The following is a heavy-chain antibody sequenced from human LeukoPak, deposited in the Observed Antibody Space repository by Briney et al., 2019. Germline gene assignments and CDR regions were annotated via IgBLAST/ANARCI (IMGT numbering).Heavy chain of an antibody. CDR1: GGSFSGYY. V-gene: IGHV4-34*01. J-gene: IGHJ6*02. CDR3: ARGRRVGELSLSTYYYYYGMDV. CDR2: INHSGST. Sequence: TSETLSLTCAVYGGSFSGYYWSWIRQPPGKGLEWVGEINHSGSTNYNPSLKSRVTISVDTSKNQFSLKLSSVAAADTAVYYCARGRRVGELSLSTYYYYYGMDVWGQGTTVTASS. D-gene: IGHD3-16*02.